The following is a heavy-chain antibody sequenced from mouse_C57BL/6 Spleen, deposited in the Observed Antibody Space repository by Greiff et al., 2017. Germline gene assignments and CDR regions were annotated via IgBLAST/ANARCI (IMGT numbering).Heavy chain of an antibody. J-gene: IGHJ3*01. D-gene: IGHD2-5*01. CDR1: GYTFTSYT. Sequence: VQLQQSGAELARPGASVKMSCKASGYTFTSYTMHWVKQRPGQGLEWIGYINPSSGYTKYNQKFKDKATLTADKSSSTAYMQLSSLTSEDSAVYYCAREGDSNPWFAYWGQGTLVTVSA. CDR3: AREGDSNPWFAY. CDR2: INPSSGYT. V-gene: IGHV1-4*01.